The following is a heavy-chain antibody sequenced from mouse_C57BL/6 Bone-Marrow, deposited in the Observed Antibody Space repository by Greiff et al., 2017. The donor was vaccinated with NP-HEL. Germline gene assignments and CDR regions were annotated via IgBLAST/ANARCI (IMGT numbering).Heavy chain of an antibody. CDR1: GYTFTNYW. Sequence: QVQLQQSGAELVRPGTSVKMSCKASGYTFTNYWIGWAKQRPGHGLEWIGDIYPGGGYTNYNEKFKGKAKLTADKSSSTAYMQFSSLTSEDSAIYYCARSKGDYYGSSYGYAMDYWGQGTSVTVSS. V-gene: IGHV1-63*01. CDR3: ARSKGDYYGSSYGYAMDY. D-gene: IGHD1-1*01. J-gene: IGHJ4*01. CDR2: IYPGGGYT.